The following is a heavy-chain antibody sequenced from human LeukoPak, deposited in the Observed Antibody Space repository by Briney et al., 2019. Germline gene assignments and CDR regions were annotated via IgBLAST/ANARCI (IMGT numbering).Heavy chain of an antibody. CDR2: ISYDGSFK. J-gene: IGHJ4*02. V-gene: IGHV3-30*18. CDR1: GFIFSTYA. Sequence: GGSLRLACAASGFIFSTYAMHWVRQSPDKGLEWVASISYDGSFKYYVDSVKGRFTISRDNSKNTLYLQMNSLRPEDTAVYYCAKGLRLDLGELSTFDYWGQGTLVTVSS. CDR3: AKGLRLDLGELSTFDY. D-gene: IGHD3-16*02.